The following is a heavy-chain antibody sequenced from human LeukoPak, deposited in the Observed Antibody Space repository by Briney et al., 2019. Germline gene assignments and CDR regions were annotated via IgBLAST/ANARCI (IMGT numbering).Heavy chain of an antibody. V-gene: IGHV1-69*05. D-gene: IGHD3-10*01. CDR3: ASRLWFGEFNFDY. J-gene: IGHJ4*02. CDR1: GGTFSSYA. CDR2: IIPIFGTA. Sequence: ASVKVSCKASGGTFSSYAISWVRQAPRQGLEWMGGIIPIFGTANYAQKFQGRVTITTDESTSTAYMELSSLRSEDTAVYYCASRLWFGEFNFDYWGQGTLVTVSS.